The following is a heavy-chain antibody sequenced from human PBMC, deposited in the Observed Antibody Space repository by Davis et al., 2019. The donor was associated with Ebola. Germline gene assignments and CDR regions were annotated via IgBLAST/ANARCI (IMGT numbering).Heavy chain of an antibody. Sequence: GESLKISCAASGFTFSRYWMHWVRQAPGKGLVYVSRISSDGSTKGYADSVKGRFTISRDNAKNTLYLQMNSLRAEDTAVYYCARGSRNMDVWGQGTTVTVSS. CDR3: ARGSRNMDV. V-gene: IGHV3-74*01. CDR2: ISSDGSTK. CDR1: GFTFSRYW. J-gene: IGHJ6*02.